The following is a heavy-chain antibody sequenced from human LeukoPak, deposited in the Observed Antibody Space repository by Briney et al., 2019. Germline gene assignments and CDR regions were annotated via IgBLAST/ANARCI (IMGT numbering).Heavy chain of an antibody. D-gene: IGHD6-13*01. CDR1: GFTFSSYG. J-gene: IGHJ4*02. V-gene: IGHV3-30*18. Sequence: GGSLRLSCAASGFTFSSYGMHWVRQAPGRGLEWVAVISYDGSNKYYADSVKGRFTISRDNSKNTLYLQMNSLRAEDTAVYYCAKDLAAGLDYWGQGTLVTVSS. CDR2: ISYDGSNK. CDR3: AKDLAAGLDY.